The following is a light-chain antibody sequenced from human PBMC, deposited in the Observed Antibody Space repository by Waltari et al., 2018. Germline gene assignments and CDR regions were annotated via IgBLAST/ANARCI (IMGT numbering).Light chain of an antibody. CDR1: QAIGSY. Sequence: AIRITQSPSSVSVSRGDKVTITCRANQAIGSYLAWYQQTPGKAPRLLIYSASTLQNGVPSRFVGAGSGTTFTLTITCVQSEDFATYYCQQYYTSPPTFGGGSKME. V-gene: IGKV1-8*01. J-gene: IGKJ4*01. CDR2: SAS. CDR3: QQYYTSPPT.